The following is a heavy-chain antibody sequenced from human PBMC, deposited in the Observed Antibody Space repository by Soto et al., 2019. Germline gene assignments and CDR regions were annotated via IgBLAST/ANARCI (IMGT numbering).Heavy chain of an antibody. J-gene: IGHJ3*02. Sequence: SQGLSLTCASSGDSVSSNSAAWNWIRQSPSIGLEWLARKYYRSKWYNYYAVSLKSRITINPDTSKNQFSLHLNSVTPEDTAVYYCVRRPYQRRATTCAXDIWGHRTMGT. CDR2: KYYRSKWYN. CDR3: VRRPYQRRATTCAXDI. D-gene: IGHD2-2*01. CDR1: GDSVSSNSAA. V-gene: IGHV6-1*01.